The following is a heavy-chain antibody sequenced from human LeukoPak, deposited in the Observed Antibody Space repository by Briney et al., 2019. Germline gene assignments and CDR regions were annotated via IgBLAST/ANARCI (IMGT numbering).Heavy chain of an antibody. CDR2: INQDGSEN. CDR3: VRAGGSSWSDF. Sequence: PGRSLRLSCAASGFTFSSYWMSWVRQSPGKGLEWVANINQDGSENHYVDSVKGRFTISRDNAKNSVFVQMNGLRVEDTAVYYCVRAGGSSWSDFWGQGTLVTVSS. V-gene: IGHV3-7*01. CDR1: GFTFSSYW. D-gene: IGHD6-13*01. J-gene: IGHJ4*02.